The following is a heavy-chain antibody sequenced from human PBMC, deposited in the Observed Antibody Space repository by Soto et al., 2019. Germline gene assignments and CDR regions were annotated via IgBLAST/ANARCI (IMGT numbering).Heavy chain of an antibody. V-gene: IGHV1-24*01. D-gene: IGHD1-26*01. CDR2: FDPEGGET. CDR1: GYTLTELS. J-gene: IGHJ5*02. CDR3: ARGEGGSPEENWFDP. Sequence: ASVKVSCKVSGYTLTELSMHWVRQAPGKGLEWMGGFDPEGGETIYAQKFQGRVTMTKDTSTDTAYMELSSLRSEDTAVYYCARGEGGSPEENWFDPWGQGTLVTVSS.